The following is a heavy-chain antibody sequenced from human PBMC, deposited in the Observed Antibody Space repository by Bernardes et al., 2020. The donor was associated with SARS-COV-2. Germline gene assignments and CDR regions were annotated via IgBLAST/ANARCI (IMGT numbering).Heavy chain of an antibody. Sequence: SETLSLTCTVSGGSISSYYWSWIRQPPGKGLEWIGYIYYSGSTNYNPSLKSRVTISVDTSKNQFSLKLSSVTAADTAVYYCARRPGYCSGGSCYPYYYGMEVWGQGTTVNVSS. D-gene: IGHD2-15*01. J-gene: IGHJ6*02. CDR2: IYYSGST. CDR3: ARRPGYCSGGSCYPYYYGMEV. V-gene: IGHV4-59*08. CDR1: GGSISSYY.